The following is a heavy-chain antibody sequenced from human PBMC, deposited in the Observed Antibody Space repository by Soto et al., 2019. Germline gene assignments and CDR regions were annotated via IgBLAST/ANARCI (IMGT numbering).Heavy chain of an antibody. CDR3: TRDASRDSSARGWFDP. Sequence: GGSVRLSCAASGFTFRSFAMNWVRQAPGKELEWVSTISSNSAYIYYTDALRGRFTISRDNAKNSLHLQMNSLRAEDTAVYYCTRDASRDSSARGWFDPWGPGTLVTVSS. CDR2: ISSNSAYI. D-gene: IGHD6-13*01. CDR1: GFTFRSFA. V-gene: IGHV3-21*01. J-gene: IGHJ5*02.